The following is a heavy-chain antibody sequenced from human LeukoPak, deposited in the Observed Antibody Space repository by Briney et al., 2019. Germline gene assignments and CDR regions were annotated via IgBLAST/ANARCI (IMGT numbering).Heavy chain of an antibody. D-gene: IGHD3-22*01. CDR3: ATQKFTYYYDSSGYHYWYYFDY. CDR1: AGSIISSSYY. J-gene: IGHJ4*02. CDR2: IYYSGST. V-gene: IGHV4-39*07. Sequence: SETLSLTCTVSAGSIISSSYYWGWMRQPPGKGLEWIGSIYYSGSTYYNPSLKSRVTISVDTSKNQFSLKLSSVTAADTAVYYCATQKFTYYYDSSGYHYWYYFDYWGQGTLVTVSS.